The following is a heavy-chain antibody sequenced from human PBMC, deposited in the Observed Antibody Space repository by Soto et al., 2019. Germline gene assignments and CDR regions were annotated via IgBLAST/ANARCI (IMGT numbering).Heavy chain of an antibody. CDR2: ISSGGSTV. D-gene: IGHD1-26*01. V-gene: IGHV3-11*01. CDR1: GFTFSDYY. J-gene: IGHJ3*02. Sequence: QVQLVESGGGLVKPGGSLRLSCAASGFTFSDYYMTWIRQAPGKGLEWVSYISSGGSTVYYADSVKGRFTISRDNAKNSLYLQMNTLRAEDTAVYYSARVRAFLQNSANYDDAFDIWGQGTMVTVSS. CDR3: ARVRAFLQNSANYDDAFDI.